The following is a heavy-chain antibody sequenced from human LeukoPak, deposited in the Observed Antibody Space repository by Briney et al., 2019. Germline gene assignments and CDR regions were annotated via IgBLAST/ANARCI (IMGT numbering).Heavy chain of an antibody. Sequence: GASVKVSCKASGYTFTGYYMHWVRQAPGQGLEWMGWINPNSGGTNYAQKFQGRVTMTRDTSISTAYMELSRLRSDDTAVYYCARKWILSSGYYYFDYWGQGTLVTVSS. J-gene: IGHJ4*02. CDR2: INPNSGGT. D-gene: IGHD3-22*01. CDR1: GYTFTGYY. V-gene: IGHV1-2*02. CDR3: ARKWILSSGYYYFDY.